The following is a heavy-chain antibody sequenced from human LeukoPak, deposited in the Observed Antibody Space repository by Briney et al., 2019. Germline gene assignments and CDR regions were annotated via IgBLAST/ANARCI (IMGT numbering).Heavy chain of an antibody. V-gene: IGHV4-39*01. Sequence: TSETLSLTCTVSGGSISSSSYYWGWIRQPPGRGLEWIGSIYYSGSTYYNPSLKSRVTISVDTSKNQFSLKLSSVTAADTAVYYCARQPALMVYAMSPNYMDVWGKGTTVTVSS. CDR3: ARQPALMVYAMSPNYMDV. D-gene: IGHD2-8*01. CDR2: IYYSGST. J-gene: IGHJ6*03. CDR1: GGSISSSSYY.